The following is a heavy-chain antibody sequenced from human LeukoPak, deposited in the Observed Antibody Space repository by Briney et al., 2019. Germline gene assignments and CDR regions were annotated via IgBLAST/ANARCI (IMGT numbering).Heavy chain of an antibody. CDR3: ARDRHIVVVVAAYYMDV. Sequence: ASVKVSCKASGYTFTGYYMHWVRQAPGRGLEWMGRINPNSGGTNYAQKFQGRATMTRDTSISTAYMELSRLRSDDTAVYYCARDRHIVVVVAAYYMDVWGKGTTVTVSS. CDR2: INPNSGGT. CDR1: GYTFTGYY. V-gene: IGHV1-2*06. J-gene: IGHJ6*03. D-gene: IGHD2-15*01.